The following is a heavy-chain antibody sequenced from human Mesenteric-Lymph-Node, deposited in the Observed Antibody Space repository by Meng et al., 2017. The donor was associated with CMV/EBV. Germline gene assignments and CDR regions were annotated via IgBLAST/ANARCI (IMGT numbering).Heavy chain of an antibody. CDR2: IYNSGSA. D-gene: IGHD6-19*01. J-gene: IGHJ6*02. V-gene: IGHV4-39*01. CDR3: ARRQWLVQEYGMDV. CDR1: GGSISSSGNY. Sequence: SETLSLTCTVYGGSISSSGNYWGWIRQSPGRGLQWIGNIYNSGSARYNSSLKSRVTISVDPSKNQFSLHLRSVTAADTGIYYCARRQWLVQEYGMDVWGQGTTVTVSS.